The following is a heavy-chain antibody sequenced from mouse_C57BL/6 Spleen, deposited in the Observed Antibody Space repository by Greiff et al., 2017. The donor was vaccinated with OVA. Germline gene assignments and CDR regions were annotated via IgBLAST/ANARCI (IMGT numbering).Heavy chain of an antibody. V-gene: IGHV1-52*01. CDR1: GYTFTSYW. J-gene: IGHJ4*01. CDR2: IDPSDSET. CDR3: ERGTRGAMDY. Sequence: QVQLQQPGAELVRPGSSVKLSCKASGYTFTSYWMHWVKQRPIQGLEWIGNIDPSDSETHYNQKFKDKATLTVDKSSSTAYMQLSSLTSEDSAVYYCERGTRGAMDYWGQGTSVTVSS.